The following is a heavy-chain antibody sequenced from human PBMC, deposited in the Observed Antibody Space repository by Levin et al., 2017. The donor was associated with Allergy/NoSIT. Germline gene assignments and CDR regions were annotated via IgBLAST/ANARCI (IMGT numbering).Heavy chain of an antibody. CDR1: GFSFSSYA. CDR3: AKGTSNIWLPEY. D-gene: IGHD6-13*01. V-gene: IGHV3-23*01. J-gene: IGHJ4*02. CDR2: ITGSGGST. Sequence: GESLKISCTASGFSFSSYAMNWVRQAPGKGLEWVSAITGSGGSTKYADSVKGRFTISRDHSKNILYLQMNSLRGEDTAVYFCAKGTSNIWLPEYWGQGTLDTVSS.